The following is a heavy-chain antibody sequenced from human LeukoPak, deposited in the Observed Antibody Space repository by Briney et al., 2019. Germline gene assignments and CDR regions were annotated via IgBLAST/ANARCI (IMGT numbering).Heavy chain of an antibody. CDR3: ARTTYYYDSSGTAFDI. D-gene: IGHD3-22*01. CDR2: INPSGGST. Sequence: ASVKVSCKASGYTFTSYYMHWVRQAPGQGLEWMGIINPSGGSTSYAQKFQGRVTMTRDMSTSTAYMELSSLRSEDTAVYYCARTTYYYDSSGTAFDIWGQGTMVTVSS. J-gene: IGHJ3*02. V-gene: IGHV1-46*01. CDR1: GYTFTSYY.